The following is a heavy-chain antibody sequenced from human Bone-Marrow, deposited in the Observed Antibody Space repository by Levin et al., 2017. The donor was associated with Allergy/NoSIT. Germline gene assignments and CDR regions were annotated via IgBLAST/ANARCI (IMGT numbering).Heavy chain of an antibody. V-gene: IGHV3-23*01. CDR3: AKSLYGGMDV. D-gene: IGHD4-17*01. Sequence: PGESLKISCAASGFNFSTYAMSWVRQAPGKGLEWVSGIGGSGGSTHYADSVKGRFTISRDNSKNTLNLQMNSLRAEDTAIYYCAKSLYGGMDVWGQGTTVTVSS. J-gene: IGHJ6*02. CDR1: GFNFSTYA. CDR2: IGGSGGST.